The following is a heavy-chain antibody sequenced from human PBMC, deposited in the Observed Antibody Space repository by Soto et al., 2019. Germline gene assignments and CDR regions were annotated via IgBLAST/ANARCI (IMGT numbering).Heavy chain of an antibody. J-gene: IGHJ3*01. CDR2: ISGDDGSG. CDR1: GVTFTTNA. CDR3: VKEASGWKSRGSFDL. V-gene: IGHV3-23*01. Sequence: PGESLKISCVASGVTFTTNAMDWVRQAPGKGLEWVSFISGDDGSGNYADSVKGRFTISRDNSKNTLYLQMNSLRAEDTAIYYCVKEASGWKSRGSFDLWGRGTMVTVSS. D-gene: IGHD6-19*01.